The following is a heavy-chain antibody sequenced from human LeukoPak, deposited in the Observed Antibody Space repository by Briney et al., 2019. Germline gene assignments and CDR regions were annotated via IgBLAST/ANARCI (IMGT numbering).Heavy chain of an antibody. CDR3: ARARGTPPYNWFDP. CDR2: IIPIFGTA. Sequence: ASVKVSCKASGGTFSSYAISWVRQAPGQGLEWMRGIIPIFGTANYAQKFQGRVTITMDESTSTAYMELSSLRSEDTAVYYCARARGTPPYNWFDPWGQGTLVTVSS. CDR1: GGTFSSYA. V-gene: IGHV1-69*05. J-gene: IGHJ5*02.